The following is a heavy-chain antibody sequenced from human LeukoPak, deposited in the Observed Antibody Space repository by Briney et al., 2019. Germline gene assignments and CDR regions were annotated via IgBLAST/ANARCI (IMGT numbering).Heavy chain of an antibody. Sequence: GESLKISCKGSGYDFTTYWIGWVRQLPGQGLEGMGIIYPGDSDTRNSPSFQGQVTISADKSISTVYLQWSSLKASDTAMYYCARDGPVPATADAFDIWGQGTMVTVSS. V-gene: IGHV5-51*01. CDR1: GYDFTTYW. J-gene: IGHJ3*02. CDR2: IYPGDSDT. D-gene: IGHD2-2*01. CDR3: ARDGPVPATADAFDI.